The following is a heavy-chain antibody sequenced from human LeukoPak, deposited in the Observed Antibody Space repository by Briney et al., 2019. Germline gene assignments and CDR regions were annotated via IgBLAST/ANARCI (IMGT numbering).Heavy chain of an antibody. D-gene: IGHD6-19*01. V-gene: IGHV1-2*02. J-gene: IGHJ4*02. CDR3: ASTLTVVGTLDY. CDR2: INPNSGGR. Sequence: APVKVSCKASGYTFTGYYIHWVRQAPGQGLEWMGWINPNSGGRKYAQKFQGRVTMTRDTSMSTVYMELSRLTSDDTAVYYCASTLTVVGTLDYWGQGTLVPVSS. CDR1: GYTFTGYY.